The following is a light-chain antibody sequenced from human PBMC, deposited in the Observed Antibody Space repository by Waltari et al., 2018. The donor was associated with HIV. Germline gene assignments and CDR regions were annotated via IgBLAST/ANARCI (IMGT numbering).Light chain of an antibody. V-gene: IGLV4-69*01. Sequence: QLVLTQSPSASASLGASVTLTCTLSSGHSHYAIAWYQQQPQKGPRCLIKINSDGSHNKGDGIPDRFSGSSSGSERYLTISSLQSEDEADYYCQTWGTGIQDVVFGGGTKLTVL. CDR2: INSDGSH. CDR3: QTWGTGIQDVV. J-gene: IGLJ2*01. CDR1: SGHSHYA.